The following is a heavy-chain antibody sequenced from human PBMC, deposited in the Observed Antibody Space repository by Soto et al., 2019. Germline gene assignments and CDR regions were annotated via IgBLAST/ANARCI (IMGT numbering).Heavy chain of an antibody. CDR3: ARAAYGMDV. CDR2: INHSGST. J-gene: IGHJ6*02. V-gene: IGHV4-34*01. CDR1: GGSFSGYY. Sequence: SETLSLTCAVYGGSFSGYYWSWIRQPPGKGLEWIGEINHSGSTNYNPSLKSRVTISVDTSKNQFSLKLSSVTAADTAVYYCARAAYGMDVWGQGTTVTVSS.